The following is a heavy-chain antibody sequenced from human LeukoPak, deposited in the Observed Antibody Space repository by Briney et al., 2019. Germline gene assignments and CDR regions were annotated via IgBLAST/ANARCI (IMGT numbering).Heavy chain of an antibody. Sequence: PGGSLRLSCAASGFTFRSYGMNWARQAPGKGLEWISSISFSSGYIYYADSVKGRFTISRDNAKNSLSLQINSLRAEDTAVYYCARDVFAGSGIRGFDCWGQGTLVTVSS. V-gene: IGHV3-21*01. D-gene: IGHD3-10*01. CDR2: ISFSSGYI. CDR1: GFTFRSYG. J-gene: IGHJ4*02. CDR3: ARDVFAGSGIRGFDC.